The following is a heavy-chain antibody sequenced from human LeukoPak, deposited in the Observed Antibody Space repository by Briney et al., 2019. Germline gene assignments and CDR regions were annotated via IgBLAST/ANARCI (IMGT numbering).Heavy chain of an antibody. Sequence: PSETLSLACTVPGGSINNYYWSWIRQPPGKGLEWIGYIYHSGSTNYNPSLKSRVTIPIDTSKNQFSLKLRSVTAADTAVYYCASHYGSGFDYWGQGTLVTVSS. V-gene: IGHV4-59*01. J-gene: IGHJ4*02. CDR1: GGSINNYY. CDR3: ASHYGSGFDY. D-gene: IGHD3-10*01. CDR2: IYHSGST.